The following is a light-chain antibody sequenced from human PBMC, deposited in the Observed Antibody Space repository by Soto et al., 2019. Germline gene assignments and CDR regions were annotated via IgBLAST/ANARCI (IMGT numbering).Light chain of an antibody. J-gene: IGKJ3*01. CDR1: QIIGSW. CDR2: AAS. Sequence: DIQMTQSPSSVSASIGDRVTITCRASQIIGSWLAWYQQKQGKAPTLLIYAASSLQSGGPSRFSGSGSGTHFTLTITSLQAEDSATYYCQQANSFPFTFGPGPHVDI. V-gene: IGKV1-12*02. CDR3: QQANSFPFT.